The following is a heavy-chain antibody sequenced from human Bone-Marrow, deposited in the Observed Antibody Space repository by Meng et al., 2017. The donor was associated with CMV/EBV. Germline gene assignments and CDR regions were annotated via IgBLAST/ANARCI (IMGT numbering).Heavy chain of an antibody. Sequence: GSLRLSCTVSGGSISSSSYYWSWIRQPPGKGLEWIGYIYYSGSTNYNPSLKSRVTISVDTSKNQFSLKLSSVTAADTAVYYCASHSGGFWSGSRPGRYYFDYWAQGTLATVSS. CDR3: ASHSGGFWSGSRPGRYYFDY. J-gene: IGHJ4*02. CDR1: GGSISSSSYY. D-gene: IGHD3-3*01. V-gene: IGHV4-61*01. CDR2: IYYSGST.